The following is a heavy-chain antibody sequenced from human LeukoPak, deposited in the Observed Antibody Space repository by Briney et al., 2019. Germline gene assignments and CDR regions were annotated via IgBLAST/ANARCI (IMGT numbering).Heavy chain of an antibody. V-gene: IGHV4-59*01. CDR2: IYYSGIT. J-gene: IGHJ4*02. Sequence: SETLSLTCTVSGGSISSYYWSWIRQPPGKGLEWIGYIYYSGITRYNPSFESRLTISIDTSNYHFSLKLTSVTAADTAVYYCAEVPSYDYTGSARGSIDFWGQGTLVTVSS. D-gene: IGHD3-10*01. CDR1: GGSISSYY. CDR3: AEVPSYDYTGSARGSIDF.